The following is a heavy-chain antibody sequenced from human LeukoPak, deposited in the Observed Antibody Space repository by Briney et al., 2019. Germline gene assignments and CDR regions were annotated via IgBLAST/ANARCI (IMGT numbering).Heavy chain of an antibody. J-gene: IGHJ4*02. V-gene: IGHV4-4*02. CDR3: ARQGNGDLYYFDY. D-gene: IGHD4-17*01. CDR2: IYYSGST. CDR1: GGSISSNKW. Sequence: PSGTLSLTCAVSGGSISSNKWWNWVRQPPGKGLEWIGYIYYSGSTKYNPSLKSQITISVDTSKNQFSLKLSSVTAADTAMYYCARQGNGDLYYFDYWGQGTLVTVSS.